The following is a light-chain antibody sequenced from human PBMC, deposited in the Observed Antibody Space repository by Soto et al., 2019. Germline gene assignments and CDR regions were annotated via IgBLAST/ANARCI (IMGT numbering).Light chain of an antibody. CDR2: KAS. V-gene: IGKV1-5*03. CDR1: QRISSW. CDR3: QQYNSYPWT. J-gene: IGKJ1*01. Sequence: DIQMTQSPSTLSASVGDRVTITFRASQRISSWLAWYQQKPGKAPKLLIYKASSLESGVPSRFSGSGSGTEFTLTISSLQPDDFATYYCQQYNSYPWTFGQGTKVEI.